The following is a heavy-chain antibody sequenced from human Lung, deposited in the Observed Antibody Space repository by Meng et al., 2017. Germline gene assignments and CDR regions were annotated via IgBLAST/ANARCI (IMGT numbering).Heavy chain of an antibody. D-gene: IGHD6-25*01. Sequence: ASVKVSCKPSGYNFPDYYIHWVRRAPGQGLEWMGRINPRSGDTHYAQKFQARVNMTGDTSISTAYMELSELRSDDTAMYYCARDEDISAAGKLFGDYWGQGTLVTVSS. CDR1: GYNFPDYY. V-gene: IGHV1-2*06. CDR3: ARDEDISAAGKLFGDY. CDR2: INPRSGDT. J-gene: IGHJ4*02.